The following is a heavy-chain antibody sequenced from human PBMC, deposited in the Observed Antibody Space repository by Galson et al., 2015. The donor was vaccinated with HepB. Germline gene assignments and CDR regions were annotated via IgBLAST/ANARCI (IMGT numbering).Heavy chain of an antibody. CDR2: INGRGSTR. Sequence: SLRLSCAASGFTFNTYAMAWIRQAPGKGLEWVSGINGRGSTRSYSDAVKGRFSISRDNSKDTVFLQRDNLRAEDTAVYYCVKEGSWFGGDWFDPWGQGALVTVS. CDR1: GFTFNTYA. J-gene: IGHJ5*02. CDR3: VKEGSWFGGDWFDP. D-gene: IGHD3-16*01. V-gene: IGHV3-23*01.